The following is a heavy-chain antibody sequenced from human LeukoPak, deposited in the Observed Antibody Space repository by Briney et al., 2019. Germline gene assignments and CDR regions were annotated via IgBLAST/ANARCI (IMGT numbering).Heavy chain of an antibody. CDR3: ARGGMGPDYVWGSYRSYYFDY. J-gene: IGHJ4*02. CDR1: GYSFTSYW. Sequence: GESLEISCKGSGYSFTSYWIGWVRQMPGKGLEWMGIIYPGDSDTRYSPSFQGQVTISADKSISTAYLQWSSLKASDTAMYYCARGGMGPDYVWGSYRSYYFDYWGQGTLVTVSS. V-gene: IGHV5-51*06. D-gene: IGHD3-16*02. CDR2: IYPGDSDT.